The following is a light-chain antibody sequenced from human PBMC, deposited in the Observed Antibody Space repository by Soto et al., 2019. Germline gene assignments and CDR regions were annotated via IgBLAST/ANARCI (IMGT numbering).Light chain of an antibody. J-gene: IGKJ1*01. CDR3: QQYFNTPRT. CDR1: QSIFYSSNNKNY. Sequence: DIVMTQSPDSLSVSLGERAVINCKSSQSIFYSSNNKNYLFWYQQKSGQPPKMLIYWASTRESGVPDRFNGSGSGEDFTLTISNLQAEDVAVYFCQQYFNTPRTFGQGTRVEI. V-gene: IGKV4-1*01. CDR2: WAS.